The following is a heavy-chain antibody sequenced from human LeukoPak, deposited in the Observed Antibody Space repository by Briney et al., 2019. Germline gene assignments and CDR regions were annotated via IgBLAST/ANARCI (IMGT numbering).Heavy chain of an antibody. J-gene: IGHJ4*02. Sequence: PGGSLRLSCGASGFTFSNYWMSWVRQAPGKGLEWVINISQDGSGKNYADSVEGRFTISRDNAKNSLYLQMNSLRAEDTAVYYCAPPPGVAVDWGQGTLVTVSS. CDR1: GFTFSNYW. V-gene: IGHV3-7*01. CDR3: APPPGVAVD. D-gene: IGHD6-19*01. CDR2: ISQDGSGK.